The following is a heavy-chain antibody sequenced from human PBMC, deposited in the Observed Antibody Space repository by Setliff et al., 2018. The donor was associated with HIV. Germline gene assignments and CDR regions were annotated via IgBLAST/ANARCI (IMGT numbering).Heavy chain of an antibody. CDR1: GYTFTGYY. J-gene: IGHJ6*03. CDR2: INPNSGGT. D-gene: IGHD5-18*01. Sequence: ASVKVSCKASGYTFTGYYMHWVRQAPGQGLEWMGRINPNSGGTNYAQKFQGRVTMTRDTSISTAYMELSRLRSDDTAVYYCARGSRGYSYAYYYYYMDVWGKGTTVTVSS. V-gene: IGHV1-2*06. CDR3: ARGSRGYSYAYYYYYMDV.